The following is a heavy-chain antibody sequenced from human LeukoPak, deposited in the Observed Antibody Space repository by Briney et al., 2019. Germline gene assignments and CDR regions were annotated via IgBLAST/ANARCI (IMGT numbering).Heavy chain of an antibody. CDR2: IKQGGSEK. J-gene: IGHJ3*02. CDR3: ARDSAYGTFDI. D-gene: IGHD2-21*01. CDR1: RFTFSSYW. Sequence: GGSLRLSCAASRFTFSSYWMNWVRQAPGKGLEWVANIKQGGSEKYYVDSVKGRFTISRDSAKNSLYLQMNSLRAEDTAVYYCARDSAYGTFDIWGQGTMVTVSS. V-gene: IGHV3-7*01.